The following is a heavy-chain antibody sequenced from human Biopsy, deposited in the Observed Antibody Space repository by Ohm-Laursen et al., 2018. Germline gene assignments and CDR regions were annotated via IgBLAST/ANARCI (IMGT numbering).Heavy chain of an antibody. CDR1: GFTFSSYG. J-gene: IGHJ3*02. Sequence: SLRLSCTAPGFTFSSYGMHWVRQAPGKGLEWVAFIWYDGFNRYYADSVKGRFTISRDNSKNTLDLQMNSLRAEDTAVYYCATSTMVRSSGHAFDIWGQGTVVTVSS. D-gene: IGHD3-10*01. CDR3: ATSTMVRSSGHAFDI. V-gene: IGHV3-33*01. CDR2: IWYDGFNR.